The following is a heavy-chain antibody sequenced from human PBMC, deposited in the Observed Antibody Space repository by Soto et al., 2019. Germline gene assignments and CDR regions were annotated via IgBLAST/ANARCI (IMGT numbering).Heavy chain of an antibody. CDR3: AKDRAYRHYYYAMDV. D-gene: IGHD2-21*01. V-gene: IGHV3-30*18. CDR1: GFSFSSST. Sequence: GGSLRLSCAASGFSFSSSTMSWVRQAPGKGLEWVALISYDKSNKYYAESVKGRFTISRDNSKNTLYLEMDSLRAEDTAVYYCAKDRAYRHYYYAMDVWGQGTTVTVSS. CDR2: ISYDKSNK. J-gene: IGHJ6*02.